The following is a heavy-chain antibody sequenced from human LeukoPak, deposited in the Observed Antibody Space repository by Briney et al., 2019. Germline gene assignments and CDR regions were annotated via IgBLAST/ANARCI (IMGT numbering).Heavy chain of an antibody. CDR3: ARAYYYDTSATPDY. CDR2: ISSSGTYI. D-gene: IGHD3-22*01. J-gene: IGHJ4*02. CDR1: GFTFSNYA. V-gene: IGHV3-21*01. Sequence: GGSLRLSCAASGFTFSNYAMNWVRKAPGKGLEWVSSISSSGTYIYYADSVKGRFTISRDNAKNSLYLQMNSLRAEDTAVYYCARAYYYDTSATPDYWGQGTLVTVSS.